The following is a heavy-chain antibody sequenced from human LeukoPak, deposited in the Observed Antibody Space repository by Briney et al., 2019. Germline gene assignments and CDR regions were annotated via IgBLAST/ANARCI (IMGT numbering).Heavy chain of an antibody. V-gene: IGHV3-7*01. D-gene: IGHD6-19*01. Sequence: GGSLRLSCAVSGFTFTSYWMNWVRQAPGKGLEWVASINQNGVEKSSVDSVKGRFTISRDNAKNSLYLQMSSLRAEDTAVYYCTRRYGGHSGWAGYHDSWGQGTLVTVSS. CDR2: INQNGVEK. CDR3: TRRYGGHSGWAGYHDS. CDR1: GFTFTSYW. J-gene: IGHJ4*02.